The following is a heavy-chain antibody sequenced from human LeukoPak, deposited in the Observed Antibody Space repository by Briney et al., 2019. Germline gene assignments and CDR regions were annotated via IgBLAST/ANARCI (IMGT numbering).Heavy chain of an antibody. Sequence: GRSPRLSCAASGFTFSSYGMHWVRQAPGKGLEWVAVIWYDGSNKYYADSVKGRFTISRDNSKNTLYLQMNSQRAEDTAVYYCAREVTNDAFDIWGQGTMVTVSS. J-gene: IGHJ3*02. V-gene: IGHV3-33*01. D-gene: IGHD4-17*01. CDR2: IWYDGSNK. CDR3: AREVTNDAFDI. CDR1: GFTFSSYG.